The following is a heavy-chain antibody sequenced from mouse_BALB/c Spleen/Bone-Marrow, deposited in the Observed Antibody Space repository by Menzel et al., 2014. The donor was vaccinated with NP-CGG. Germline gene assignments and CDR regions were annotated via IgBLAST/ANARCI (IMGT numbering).Heavy chain of an antibody. Sequence: VKLVESGPELVKPGASVMISCKASGYTFTSYYIHWVKQRPGQGLEWIGWIYLGNVNTKYNEKFKGKATLTADKSSNTAYMQFSSLTSEDSAVYFCASGDYWCQGTTLTVSS. CDR2: IYLGNVNT. CDR1: GYTFTSYY. J-gene: IGHJ2*01. CDR3: ASGDY. V-gene: IGHV1S56*01.